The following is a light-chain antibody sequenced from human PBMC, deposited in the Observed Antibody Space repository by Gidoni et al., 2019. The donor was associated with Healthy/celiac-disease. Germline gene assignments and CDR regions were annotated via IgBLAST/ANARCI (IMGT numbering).Light chain of an antibody. CDR1: SSDVGGYNY. CDR2: YVS. CDR3: SSYTSSSTLEV. Sequence: QSALTQPASVSGSPGQSITISCTGTSSDVGGYNYVSWYQKHPGKSPKLMIYYVSNRPSGVSNRFSGSKSGNTASLTISGLQAEDEADYYCSSYTSSSTLEVFGGGTKLTVL. V-gene: IGLV2-14*01. J-gene: IGLJ2*01.